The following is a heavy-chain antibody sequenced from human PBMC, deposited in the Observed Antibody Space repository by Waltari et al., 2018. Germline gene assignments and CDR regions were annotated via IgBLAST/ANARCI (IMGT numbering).Heavy chain of an antibody. Sequence: QVQLQESGPGLVKPSETLSLTCTVSGYSISSGYYWGWIRQPPGKGLEWIGSIYHSGSTDYNPSLKSRVTISVDTSKNQFSLKLSSVTAADTAVYYCARVGDCGGDCYSFDYWGQGTLVTVSS. V-gene: IGHV4-38-2*02. CDR2: IYHSGST. J-gene: IGHJ4*02. D-gene: IGHD2-21*01. CDR3: ARVGDCGGDCYSFDY. CDR1: GYSISSGYY.